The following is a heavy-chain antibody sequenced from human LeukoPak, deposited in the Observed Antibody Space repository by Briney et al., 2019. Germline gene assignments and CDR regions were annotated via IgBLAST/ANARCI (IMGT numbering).Heavy chain of an antibody. CDR3: AKEALGYSSSSPPFDY. CDR2: IDSDGSRI. J-gene: IGHJ4*02. Sequence: PGGSLRLSCEGSGFTFSTSWMHWVRQAPGKGLVWVSRIDSDGSRITYADSVKGRFTISRDNAKNTVYLQMNSLRAEDTAVYYCAKEALGYSSSSPPFDYWGQGTLVTVSS. D-gene: IGHD6-13*01. CDR1: GFTFSTSW. V-gene: IGHV3-74*03.